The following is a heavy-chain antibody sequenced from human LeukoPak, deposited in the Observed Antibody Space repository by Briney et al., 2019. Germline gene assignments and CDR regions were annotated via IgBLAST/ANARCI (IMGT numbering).Heavy chain of an antibody. CDR2: IRYDGCNK. V-gene: IGHV3-30*02. D-gene: IGHD3-3*01. Sequence: GGSLRLSCAASGFTFSSYGMHWVRQAPGKGLEWVAFIRYDGCNKYYADSVKGRFTISRDNSKNTLYLQMNSLRAEDTAVYYCASLWSGYRYYYYYYMDVWGKGTTVTVSS. CDR3: ASLWSGYRYYYYYYMDV. CDR1: GFTFSSYG. J-gene: IGHJ6*03.